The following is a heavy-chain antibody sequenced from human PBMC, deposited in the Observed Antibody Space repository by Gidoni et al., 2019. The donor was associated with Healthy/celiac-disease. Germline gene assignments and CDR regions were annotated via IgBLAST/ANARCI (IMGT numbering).Heavy chain of an antibody. D-gene: IGHD3-22*01. V-gene: IGHV2-26*01. Sequence: QVTLKESGPVLVKPTETLTLTCTVSGFSLSNARMGVSWIRQPPGKALEWLAHIFSNDEKSYSTSLKSRLTISKDTSKSQVVLTMTNMDPVDTATYYCARTTSPYYYDSSGYSFDYWGQGTLVTVSS. J-gene: IGHJ4*02. CDR1: GFSLSNARMG. CDR2: IFSNDEK. CDR3: ARTTSPYYYDSSGYSFDY.